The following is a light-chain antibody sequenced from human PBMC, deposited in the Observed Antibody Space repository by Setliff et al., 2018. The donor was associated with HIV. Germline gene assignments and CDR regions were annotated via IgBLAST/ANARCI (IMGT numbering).Light chain of an antibody. CDR1: SSDVGGYKY. J-gene: IGLJ1*01. CDR3: TSYTRDNTITRV. Sequence: QSVLTQPASVSGSPGQSITISCTGTSSDVGGYKYVYWYQQHPGKAPKLMIYEVSNRPSGISNRFSGSKSGSTASLTISGLQAEDEADYFCTSYTRDNTITRVFGTGTKVTVL. V-gene: IGLV2-14*01. CDR2: EVS.